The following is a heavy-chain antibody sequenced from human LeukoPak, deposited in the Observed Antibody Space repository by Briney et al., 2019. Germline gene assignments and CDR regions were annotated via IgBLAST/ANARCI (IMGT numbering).Heavy chain of an antibody. V-gene: IGHV4-59*11. CDR2: INYSGST. J-gene: IGHJ4*02. D-gene: IGHD2-15*01. CDR1: GXSFSGRY. Sequence: SETLSLTCTVSGXSFSGRYGGWIRQPPGKGLEWIGSINYSGSTDYNPSLKSRVTISLDASKNQFSLKLSSVTAADTAVYYCARDAGGGPFFDYWGQGTLVTVSS. CDR3: ARDAGGGPFFDY.